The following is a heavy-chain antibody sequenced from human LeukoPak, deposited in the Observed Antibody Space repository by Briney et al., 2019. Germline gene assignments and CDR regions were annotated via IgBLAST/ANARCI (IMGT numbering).Heavy chain of an antibody. V-gene: IGHV3-23*01. CDR1: GFTFSSYA. J-gene: IGHJ4*02. CDR2: ISGSGGST. CDR3: AKNDLLLYGLGCDY. D-gene: IGHD2-2*02. Sequence: PGGSLRLSCAASGFTFSSYAMSWVRQAPGKGLEWVSAISGSGGSTYYADSVKGRFTISRDNSKNTLYLQMNSLRAEDTAVYYCAKNDLLLYGLGCDYLGQRTLVTVSS.